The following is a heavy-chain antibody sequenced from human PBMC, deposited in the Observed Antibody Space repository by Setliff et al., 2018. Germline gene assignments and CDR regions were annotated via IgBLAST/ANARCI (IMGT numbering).Heavy chain of an antibody. J-gene: IGHJ3*01. CDR2: INPNSGGT. CDR3: AISTLSICSGGSCPNAFDV. D-gene: IGHD2-15*01. V-gene: IGHV1-2*02. Sequence: GASVKVSCKASGYTFTAYHMHWVRQAPGQGLEWMGWINPNSGGTNYAQQFQGRVTMTRDPSIGTAYMGLSGLRSDDTAVYYCAISTLSICSGGSCPNAFDVWGQGTMVTVSS. CDR1: GYTFTAYH.